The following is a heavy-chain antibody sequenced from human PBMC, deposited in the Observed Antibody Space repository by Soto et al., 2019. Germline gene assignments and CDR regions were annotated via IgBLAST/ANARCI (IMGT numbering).Heavy chain of an antibody. V-gene: IGHV3-7*01. J-gene: IGHJ6*02. CDR1: GFTFSSYW. CDR2: IKQDGSEK. D-gene: IGHD2-2*02. Sequence: PGGSLRLSCAASGFTFSSYWMSWVRQAPGKGLEWVANIKQDGSEKYYVDSVKGRFTISRDNAKNSLYLQMNSLRAEDTAVYYCARDHCSSTSCYRRDYYGMDVWGQGTTVTVSS. CDR3: ARDHCSSTSCYRRDYYGMDV.